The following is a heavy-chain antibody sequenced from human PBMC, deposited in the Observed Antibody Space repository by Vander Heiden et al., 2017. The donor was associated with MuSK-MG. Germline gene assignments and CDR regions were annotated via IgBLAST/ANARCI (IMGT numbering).Heavy chain of an antibody. CDR2: ISGSGGST. CDR3: ARGQLDDYYYYMDV. CDR1: GFTFSSYA. J-gene: IGHJ6*03. D-gene: IGHD6-6*01. V-gene: IGHV3-23*01. Sequence: EVQLLESGGGLVQPGGSLRLSCAASGFTFSSYAMSWVRQAPGKGLEWVSAISGSGGSTYYADSVKGRFTISRDNSKNTLYLQMNSLRAEDTAVYYCARGQLDDYYYYMDVWGKGTTVTVSS.